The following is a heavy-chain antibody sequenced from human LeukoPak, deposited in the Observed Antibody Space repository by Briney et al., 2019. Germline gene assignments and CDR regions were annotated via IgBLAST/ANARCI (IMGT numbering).Heavy chain of an antibody. D-gene: IGHD3-22*01. CDR3: AIMHPYYDGSGYWVQ. J-gene: IGHJ4*02. CDR1: GFTFSSYA. CDR2: ISTSGGST. V-gene: IGHV3-23*01. Sequence: GGSLRLSCAASGFTFSSYAMSRVRQGPGKGLEWVSGISTSGGSTSYADAVKGRFTISRDNPRNTLYMQMNSLRAEDTAVYYCAIMHPYYDGSGYWVQWGQGTLVTVSS.